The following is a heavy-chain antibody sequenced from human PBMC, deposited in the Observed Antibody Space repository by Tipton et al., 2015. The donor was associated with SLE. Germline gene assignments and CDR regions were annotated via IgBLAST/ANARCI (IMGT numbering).Heavy chain of an antibody. CDR1: GGSFSGYY. CDR3: ARQSYPGLVVYAHNWFDP. CDR2: IYHSGST. V-gene: IGHV4-59*08. J-gene: IGHJ5*02. D-gene: IGHD2-8*02. Sequence: TLSLTCAVYGGSFSGYYWSWIRQPPGKGLEWIGYIYHSGSTNYNPSLKSRVTISVDTSKNQFSLKLSSVTAADTAVYYCARQSYPGLVVYAHNWFDPWGQGTLVTVSS.